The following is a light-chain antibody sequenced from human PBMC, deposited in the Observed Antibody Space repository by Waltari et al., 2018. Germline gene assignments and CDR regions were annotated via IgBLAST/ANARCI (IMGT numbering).Light chain of an antibody. J-gene: IGLJ3*02. Sequence: QSALTQPASVSGSPGQSITISCTGTSNDIGDSNYVSWYQHQSGKAPQLMIYDVTERPAGVSNRFSGSKSGNTASLTISGLQADDEADYYCTSFSTISTSLFGGGTKVTVL. CDR2: DVT. CDR3: TSFSTISTSL. CDR1: SNDIGDSNY. V-gene: IGLV2-14*03.